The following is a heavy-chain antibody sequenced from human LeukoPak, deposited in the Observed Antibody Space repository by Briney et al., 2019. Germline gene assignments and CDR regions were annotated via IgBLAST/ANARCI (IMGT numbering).Heavy chain of an antibody. CDR1: GGALSSGGYY. V-gene: IGHV4-30-2*01. Sequence: SQTLSLTCTVSGGALSSGGYYWTWIRQPPGKGLEWIGNIYHSGTPYYNPSLKSRVTISVDTSKNQFSLKLSSVTAADTAVYYCARVDSGSYLGVDYWGQGTLVTVSS. J-gene: IGHJ4*02. CDR3: ARVDSGSYLGVDY. CDR2: IYHSGTP. D-gene: IGHD1-26*01.